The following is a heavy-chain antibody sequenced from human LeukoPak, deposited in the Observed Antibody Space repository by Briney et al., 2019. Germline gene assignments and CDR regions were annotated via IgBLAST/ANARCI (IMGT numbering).Heavy chain of an antibody. CDR2: ISGSGGTT. Sequence: GGPLRLSCAASGFTFSTYTMSWVRQAPGKGLEWVSVISGSGGTTYYADSVKGRFTISRDNAKKSLYLQMNSLRAEDTAVYYCAKASPITMIVVVTHKINPYYFDYWGQGTLVTVSS. CDR3: AKASPITMIVVVTHKINPYYFDY. V-gene: IGHV3-23*01. CDR1: GFTFSTYT. J-gene: IGHJ4*02. D-gene: IGHD3-22*01.